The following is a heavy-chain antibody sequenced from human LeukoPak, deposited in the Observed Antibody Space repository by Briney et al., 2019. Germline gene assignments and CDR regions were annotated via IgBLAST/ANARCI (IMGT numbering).Heavy chain of an antibody. D-gene: IGHD1-26*01. V-gene: IGHV4-38-2*02. CDR1: GYSISSGYY. Sequence: NPSETLSLTCTVSGYSISSGYYWGWIRQPPGKGLEWIGSIYHSGSTYYNPSLKSRVTISVDTSKNQFSLKLSSVTAADTAVYYCARGRENNWFDPWGQGTLVTVSS. J-gene: IGHJ5*02. CDR2: IYHSGST. CDR3: ARGRENNWFDP.